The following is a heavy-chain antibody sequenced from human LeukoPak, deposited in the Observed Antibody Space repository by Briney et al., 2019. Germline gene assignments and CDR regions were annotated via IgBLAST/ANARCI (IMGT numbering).Heavy chain of an antibody. Sequence: ASVKVSCKASGYTFTSYGISWVRQAPGQGLEWMGWISAYNGNTNYAQKLQGRVTMTTDTSTSTAYMELRSLRSDDMAVYYCARVTRGTIVVVIKGAFDIWGQGTMVTVSS. J-gene: IGHJ3*02. V-gene: IGHV1-18*03. CDR3: ARVTRGTIVVVIKGAFDI. CDR2: ISAYNGNT. CDR1: GYTFTSYG. D-gene: IGHD3-22*01.